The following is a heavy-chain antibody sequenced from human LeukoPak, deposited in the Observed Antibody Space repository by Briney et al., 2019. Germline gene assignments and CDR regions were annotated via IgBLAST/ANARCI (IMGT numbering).Heavy chain of an antibody. Sequence: GESLKISCKASGYNFTSYWIDWVRQMPGKGLQWMGIIYPGDSDTRYSPSFQGQVTISADKSISTAYLQWRSLKASDTAMYYCARWGIAVVGTSPGFDYWGQGTLVTVSS. V-gene: IGHV5-51*01. D-gene: IGHD6-19*01. CDR3: ARWGIAVVGTSPGFDY. CDR1: GYNFTSYW. CDR2: IYPGDSDT. J-gene: IGHJ4*02.